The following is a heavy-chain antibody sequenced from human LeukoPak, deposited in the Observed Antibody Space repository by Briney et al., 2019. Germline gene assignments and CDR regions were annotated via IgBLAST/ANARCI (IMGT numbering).Heavy chain of an antibody. J-gene: IGHJ3*02. CDR2: INPNSGGT. Sequence: ASVKVSCKASGYTFTGYYMHWVRQAPGQGLEWMGWINPNSGGTNYAQEFQGWVTMTRDTSISTAYMELSRLRSDDTAVYYCARGGFYYDSSGYSVLAFDIWGQGTMVTVSS. D-gene: IGHD3-22*01. CDR3: ARGGFYYDSSGYSVLAFDI. V-gene: IGHV1-2*04. CDR1: GYTFTGYY.